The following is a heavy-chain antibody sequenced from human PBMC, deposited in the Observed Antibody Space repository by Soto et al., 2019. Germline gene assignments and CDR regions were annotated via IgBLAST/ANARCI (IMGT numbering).Heavy chain of an antibody. D-gene: IGHD1-26*01. J-gene: IGHJ4*02. CDR1: GYTFTSYG. CDR3: ARDRLGATGDY. Sequence: SVKVSWKASGYTFTSYGISWVRQAPGQGLEWMGWIGAYNGKTNNAQKLQGRVTMTTDTSTSTAYMELRSLRSDDTAVYYCARDRLGATGDYWGQGTLVTVSS. V-gene: IGHV1-18*01. CDR2: IGAYNGKT.